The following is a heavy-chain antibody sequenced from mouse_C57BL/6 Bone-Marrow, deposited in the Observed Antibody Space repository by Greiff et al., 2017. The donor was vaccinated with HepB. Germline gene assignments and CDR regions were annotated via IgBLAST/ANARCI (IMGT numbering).Heavy chain of an antibody. J-gene: IGHJ1*03. CDR3: TTGNYYGSSYEYFDV. D-gene: IGHD1-1*01. V-gene: IGHV1-5*01. CDR2: IYPGNSDT. CDR1: GYTFTSYW. Sequence: EVQLQQSGTVLARPGASVKMSCKTSGYTFTSYWMHWVKQRPGQGLEWIGAIYPGNSDTSYNQKFKGKAKLTAVTSASTAYMELSSLTNEDSAVYYCTTGNYYGSSYEYFDVWGTGTTVTVSS.